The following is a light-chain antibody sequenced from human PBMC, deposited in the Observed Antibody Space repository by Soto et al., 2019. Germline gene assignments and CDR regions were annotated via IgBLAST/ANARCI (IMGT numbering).Light chain of an antibody. J-gene: IGLJ1*01. CDR3: QSYASSLSGYV. Sequence: QSVLTQPPSVSGAPGQRVTISCTGSSSNIGAGYDVHWYQQLPGTAPKLLIYGNSNRPSGVPDRFSGSKSGTSASLAITGLQAEDEADYYCQSYASSLSGYVFGTGTKLTVL. CDR1: SSNIGAGYD. V-gene: IGLV1-40*01. CDR2: GNS.